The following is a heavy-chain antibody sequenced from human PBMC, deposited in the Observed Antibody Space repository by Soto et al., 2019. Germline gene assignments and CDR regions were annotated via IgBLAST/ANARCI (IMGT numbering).Heavy chain of an antibody. D-gene: IGHD3-10*01. CDR3: ARDRYYYGSGSYYISWFDP. CDR1: GYTFTTYG. Sequence: QVPLVQSGAEVKKPGASVKVSCKTSGYTFTTYGVIWVRQAPGQGLEWMGWISAYNGNTNYAQKLQGRVTMTTDTSTSTAYMELRGLRSDDTAVYYCARDRYYYGSGSYYISWFDPWGQGTLVTVSS. CDR2: ISAYNGNT. J-gene: IGHJ5*02. V-gene: IGHV1-18*04.